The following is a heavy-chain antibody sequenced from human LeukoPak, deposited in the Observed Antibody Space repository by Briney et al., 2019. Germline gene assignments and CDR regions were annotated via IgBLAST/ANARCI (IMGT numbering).Heavy chain of an antibody. D-gene: IGHD2-2*01. CDR1: GYTFTSYG. V-gene: IGHV1-18*01. CDR2: ISAYNGNT. CDR3: ARDRGDCSSTSCYATRYWFDP. J-gene: IGHJ5*02. Sequence: ASVKVSCKASGYTFTSYGISWVRQAPGQGLEWMGWISAYNGNTNYAQKLQGRVTMTTDTSTSTAYMELRSLRSDDTAVYYCARDRGDCSSTSCYATRYWFDPWGQGTLVTVSS.